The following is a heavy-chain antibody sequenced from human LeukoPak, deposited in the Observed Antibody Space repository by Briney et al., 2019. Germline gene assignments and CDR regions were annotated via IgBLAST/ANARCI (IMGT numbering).Heavy chain of an antibody. Sequence: PGGSLRLSCAASGFTFSSYGMHWVRQAPGKGLEWVAVISYDGSNKYYADSVKGRFTISRDNSKNTLYLQMNSLRAEDTAVYYCAGYYYDSSGYNDYWGQGTLVTVSS. J-gene: IGHJ4*02. CDR3: AGYYYDSSGYNDY. CDR2: ISYDGSNK. D-gene: IGHD3-22*01. CDR1: GFTFSSYG. V-gene: IGHV3-30*03.